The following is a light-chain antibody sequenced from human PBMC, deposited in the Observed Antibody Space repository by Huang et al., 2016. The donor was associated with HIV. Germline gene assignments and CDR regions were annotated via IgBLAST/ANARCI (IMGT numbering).Light chain of an antibody. CDR2: GAS. V-gene: IGKV3-15*01. CDR3: QQNNNWPPLFT. J-gene: IGKJ3*01. CDR1: QSVSSN. Sequence: EIVMTQSPATLSATPGERATLSCRASQSVSSNLAWYQQKPGQAPRLLIYGASTRATGIRARFSGSGSGTDFTLTISSLQSEDFAVYYCQQNNNWPPLFTFGPGTKVDIK.